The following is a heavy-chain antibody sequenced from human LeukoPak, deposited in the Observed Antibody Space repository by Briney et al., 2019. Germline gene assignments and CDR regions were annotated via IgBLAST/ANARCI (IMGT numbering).Heavy chain of an antibody. J-gene: IGHJ6*02. CDR3: ARTYYDLVGNGMDV. CDR1: AFIFSGHW. Sequence: GGSLRLSCEGSAFIFSGHWMNWVRQTPGKGLEWVASIKEDGSERQYVDSVKGRFSISRDNTKGSLFLQLNSLRAEDTAVYYCARTYYDLVGNGMDVWGQGTTVTVSS. V-gene: IGHV3-7*01. CDR2: IKEDGSER. D-gene: IGHD3-3*01.